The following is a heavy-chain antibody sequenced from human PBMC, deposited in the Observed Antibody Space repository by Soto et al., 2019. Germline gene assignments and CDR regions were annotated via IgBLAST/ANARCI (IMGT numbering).Heavy chain of an antibody. J-gene: IGHJ2*01. CDR2: IYHSGST. CDR1: GGSISSGGYS. CDR3: ATYYDFWSGSGGGYFDL. D-gene: IGHD3-3*01. Sequence: QLQLQESGSGLVKPSQTLSLTYAVSGGSISSGGYSWSWIRQPPGKGLEWIGYIYHSGSTYYNPSLKSRVTISVDRSKNQFSLKLSSVTAADTAVYYCATYYDFWSGSGGGYFDLWGRGTLVTVSS. V-gene: IGHV4-30-2*01.